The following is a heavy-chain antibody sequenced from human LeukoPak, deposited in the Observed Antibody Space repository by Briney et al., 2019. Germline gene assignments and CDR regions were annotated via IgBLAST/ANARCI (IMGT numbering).Heavy chain of an antibody. CDR2: IYYSGST. CDR3: AREHGSYDYVWGSYRYYNWFDP. CDR1: GVSIRSSSYC. Sequence: SQTLSLTCTVSGVSIRSSSYCWGWVRPPPGKWLGWIGTIYYSGSTYYTPSLNRRVTISVDTSKNQCSLKLSSVTTADTAVYYCAREHGSYDYVWGSYRYYNWFDPWGQGTLVTVSS. V-gene: IGHV4-39*02. D-gene: IGHD3-16*02. J-gene: IGHJ5*02.